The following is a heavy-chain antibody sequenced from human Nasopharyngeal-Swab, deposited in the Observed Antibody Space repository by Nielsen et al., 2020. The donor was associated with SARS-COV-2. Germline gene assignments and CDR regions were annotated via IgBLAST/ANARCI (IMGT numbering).Heavy chain of an antibody. CDR3: ALMAELSIVGAYYGMDV. CDR1: GFTFDDYA. Sequence: GESLKISCAASGFTFDDYAMHWVRQAPGKGLEWVSLISGDGGSTYYADSVKGRFTIFRDNSKNSLYLQMNSLRTEDTALYYCALMAELSIVGAYYGMDVWGQGTTVTVSS. J-gene: IGHJ6*02. D-gene: IGHD1-26*01. CDR2: ISGDGGST. V-gene: IGHV3-43*02.